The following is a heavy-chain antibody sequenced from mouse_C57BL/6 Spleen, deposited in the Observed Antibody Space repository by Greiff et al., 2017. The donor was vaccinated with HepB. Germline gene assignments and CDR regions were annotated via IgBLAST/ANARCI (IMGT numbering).Heavy chain of an antibody. D-gene: IGHD2-1*01. CDR1: GFTFTDYY. J-gene: IGHJ4*01. CDR3: ARYRGYYGIHYYAMDY. V-gene: IGHV7-3*01. CDR2: IRNKANGYTT. Sequence: EVKLVESGGGLVQPGGSLSLSCAASGFTFTDYYMSWVRQPPGKALEWLGFIRNKANGYTTEYSASVKGRFTISRDNSQSILYLQMNALRAEDSATYYCARYRGYYGIHYYAMDYWGQRTSVTVSS.